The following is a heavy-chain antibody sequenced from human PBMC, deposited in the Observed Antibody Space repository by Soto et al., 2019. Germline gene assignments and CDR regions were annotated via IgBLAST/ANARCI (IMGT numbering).Heavy chain of an antibody. CDR2: ISGSGGST. Sequence: PGGSLRLSCAASGFTFSSYAMSWVRQAPGKGLEWVSAISGSGGSTYYADSVKGRFTISRDNSKNTLYLQMNSLRAEDTAVYYCAKGRSGYDILTGYYNFDYWGQGTLVTVSS. J-gene: IGHJ4*02. D-gene: IGHD3-9*01. CDR1: GFTFSSYA. V-gene: IGHV3-23*01. CDR3: AKGRSGYDILTGYYNFDY.